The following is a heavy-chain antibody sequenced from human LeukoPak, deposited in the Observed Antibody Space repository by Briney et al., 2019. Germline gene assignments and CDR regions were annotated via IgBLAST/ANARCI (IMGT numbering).Heavy chain of an antibody. V-gene: IGHV4-38-2*01. Sequence: KPSETLSLPCGVSGYYIRNGYFWGWIRQPPGKGLEWIGSIHHSGKSDYNPSFKSRVTISVDTSKNQFALRLSSLTASDTAVYYCASVFASPPRVFDNWGQGTLVTVSS. CDR1: GYYIRNGYF. CDR2: IHHSGKS. D-gene: IGHD3-10*02. J-gene: IGHJ4*02. CDR3: ASVFASPPRVFDN.